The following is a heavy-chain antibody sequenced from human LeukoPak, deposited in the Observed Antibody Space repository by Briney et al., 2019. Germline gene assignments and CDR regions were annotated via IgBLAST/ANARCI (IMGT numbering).Heavy chain of an antibody. J-gene: IGHJ4*02. CDR2: IYYSGST. Sequence: PSQNLSLNCTVSGGSISSGGYYWRWIRQHPGKGLEWIGYIYYSGSTYYNPSLKSRVTISVDTSKNQFSLKLSSVTAADTAVYYCAREVAAASHFDYWGQGTLVTVSS. CDR3: AREVAAASHFDY. V-gene: IGHV4-31*03. D-gene: IGHD6-13*01. CDR1: GGSISSGGYY.